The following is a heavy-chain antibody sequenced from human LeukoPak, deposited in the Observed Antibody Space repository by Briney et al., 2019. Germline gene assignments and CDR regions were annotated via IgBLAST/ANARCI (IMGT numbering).Heavy chain of an antibody. V-gene: IGHV3-53*01. CDR2: IYTGGTT. J-gene: IGHJ4*02. Sequence: GGSLRLSCAASGFTFTGTHMSWVRQAPGKGLEWVSAIYTGGTTYYSESVEGRFTISRDGSKNILYLQMDSLRVEDTAVYYCARDQATSGGGLDSWGQGTLVTVSS. CDR1: GFTFTGTH. D-gene: IGHD3-16*01. CDR3: ARDQATSGGGLDS.